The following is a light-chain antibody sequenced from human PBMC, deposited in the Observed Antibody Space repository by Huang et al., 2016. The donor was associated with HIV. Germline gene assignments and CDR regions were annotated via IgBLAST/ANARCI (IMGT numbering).Light chain of an antibody. V-gene: IGKV3-20*01. CDR1: QSISRTF. CDR3: QHYGGSSWT. J-gene: IGKJ1*01. Sequence: EIVLTQSPGTLSLSPGERATLSCRASQSISRTFLAWYQQKPGQAPRLLIHGTSSRASGSPDSFRGIGSGTGFTLTISRLDSEDFAVYYCQHYGGSSWTFGQGTKVEIK. CDR2: GTS.